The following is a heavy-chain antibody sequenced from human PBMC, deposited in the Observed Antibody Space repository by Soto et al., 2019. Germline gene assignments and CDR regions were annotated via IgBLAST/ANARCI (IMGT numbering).Heavy chain of an antibody. V-gene: IGHV3-23*01. J-gene: IGHJ4*02. CDR1: GFTFSSYA. Sequence: PGGSLRLSCAASGFTFSSYAVSWVRQAPGKGLEWVSAISGSGGSTYYADSVKGRFTISRDNSKNTLYLQMNSLRAEDTAVYYCAKDGGYSYGFPISYWGQGTLVTVSS. CDR2: ISGSGGST. D-gene: IGHD5-18*01. CDR3: AKDGGYSYGFPISY.